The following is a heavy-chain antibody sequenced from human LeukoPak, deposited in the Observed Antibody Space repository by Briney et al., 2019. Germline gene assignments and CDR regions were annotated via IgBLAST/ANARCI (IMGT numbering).Heavy chain of an antibody. D-gene: IGHD3-22*01. CDR1: GGSMNNYY. V-gene: IGHV4-59*01. CDR2: IYHTGSA. Sequence: PSETLSLTCTVSGGSMNNYYWSWIRQSPAKGLEWVGYIYHTGSATYKPSLKSRVTLSLDTSKNQFSLRLNSVTAADTAVYYCARGRGDSKGTSFDFWGQGTLVTVSS. CDR3: ARGRGDSKGTSFDF. J-gene: IGHJ4*02.